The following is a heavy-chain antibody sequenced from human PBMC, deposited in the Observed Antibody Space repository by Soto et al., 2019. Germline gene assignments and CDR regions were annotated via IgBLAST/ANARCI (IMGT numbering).Heavy chain of an antibody. J-gene: IGHJ6*02. V-gene: IGHV4-31*03. CDR2: IYYSGST. Sequence: TSETLSLTCTVSGGSISSGGYYWSWIRQHPGKGLEWIGYIYYSGSTYYNPSLKSRVTISVDTSKNQFSLKLSSVTAADTAVYYCARDVRCSSTSCPWDYYGMDVWGQGTTVTVSS. D-gene: IGHD2-2*01. CDR3: ARDVRCSSTSCPWDYYGMDV. CDR1: GGSISSGGYY.